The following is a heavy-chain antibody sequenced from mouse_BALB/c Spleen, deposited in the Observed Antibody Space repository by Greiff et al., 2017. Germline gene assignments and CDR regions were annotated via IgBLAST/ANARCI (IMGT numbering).Heavy chain of an antibody. CDR2: IYPSDSYT. CDR1: GYTFTSYW. J-gene: IGHJ4*01. Sequence: QVQLQQPGAELVRPGASVKLSCKASGYTFTSYWINWVKQRPGQGLEWIGNIYPSDSYTNYNQKFKDKATLTVDKSSSTAYMQLSSPTSEDSAVYYCTLRRDYAMDYWGQGTSVTVSS. D-gene: IGHD1-2*01. CDR3: TLRRDYAMDY. V-gene: IGHV1-69*02.